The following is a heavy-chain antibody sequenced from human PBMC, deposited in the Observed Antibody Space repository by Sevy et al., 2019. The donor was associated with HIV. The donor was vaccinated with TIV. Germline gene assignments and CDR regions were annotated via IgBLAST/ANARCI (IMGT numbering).Heavy chain of an antibody. D-gene: IGHD3-16*01. V-gene: IGHV3-49*03. CDR2: IRSKTYGGTT. CDR1: GFTFGDYA. J-gene: IGHJ6*02. CDR3: TRVRGTISPYYYYGMDV. Sequence: GGSLRLSCTASGFTFGDYAMSWCRQAPGKGLEWVGFIRSKTYGGTTEYAASAKGIFTISRDDSKSIAYLQMNSLKTEDTAVYYCTRVRGTISPYYYYGMDVWGQGTTVTVS.